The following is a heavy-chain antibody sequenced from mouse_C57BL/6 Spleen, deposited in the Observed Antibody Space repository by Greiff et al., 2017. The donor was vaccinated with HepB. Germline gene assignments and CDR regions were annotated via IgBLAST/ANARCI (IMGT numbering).Heavy chain of an antibody. D-gene: IGHD3-1*01. CDR2: IHPNSGST. CDR1: GYTFTSYW. J-gene: IGHJ4*01. CDR3: ARSGPFGMDY. Sequence: QVHVKQPGAELVKPGASVKLSCKASGYTFTSYWMHWVKQRPGQGLEWIGMIHPNSGSTNYNEKFKSKATLTVDKSSSTAYMQLSSLTSEDSAVYYCARSGPFGMDYWGQGTSVTVSS. V-gene: IGHV1-64*01.